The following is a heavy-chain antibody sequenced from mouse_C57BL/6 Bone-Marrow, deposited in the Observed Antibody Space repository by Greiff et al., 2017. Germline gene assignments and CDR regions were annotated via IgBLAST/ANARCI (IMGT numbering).Heavy chain of an antibody. V-gene: IGHV1-81*01. Sequence: QVQLQQSGAELARPGASVKLSCKASGYTFTSYGISWVKQRTGQGLEWIGEIYPRSGNTYYNEKFKGKATLTADKSSRTAYMELRSLTSEDDAVYFCARSGDYDGFAYWGQGTLVTVSA. CDR2: IYPRSGNT. CDR1: GYTFTSYG. J-gene: IGHJ3*01. D-gene: IGHD2-4*01. CDR3: ARSGDYDGFAY.